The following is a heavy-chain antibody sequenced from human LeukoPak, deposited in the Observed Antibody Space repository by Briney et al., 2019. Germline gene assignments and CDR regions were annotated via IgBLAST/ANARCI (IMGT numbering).Heavy chain of an antibody. CDR1: GCSFRNYE. CDR2: ISSSGSTI. V-gene: IGHV3-48*03. J-gene: IGHJ2*01. D-gene: IGHD4-17*01. CDR3: ARDQDDYGDDWYFDL. Sequence: GGSLRPSCAASGCSFRNYEMNWVRQAPGKGLEWVSYISSSGSTIYYPDSVKGRFTISRDNAKNSLYLQMNRLRAEDTAVYYCARDQDDYGDDWYFDLWGRGTLVTVSS.